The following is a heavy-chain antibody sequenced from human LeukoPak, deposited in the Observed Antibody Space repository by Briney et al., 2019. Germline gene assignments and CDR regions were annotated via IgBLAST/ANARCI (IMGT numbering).Heavy chain of an antibody. Sequence: GGSLRLSCAASGFTFSSYDMHWVRQAPGKGLEWVAVIWYDGSNKYSADSVKGRFTISRDNSKNTLYLQMNSLRAEDTAVYYCARAYEGYAYVDYWGQGTLVTVSS. D-gene: IGHD2-15*01. V-gene: IGHV3-33*01. CDR1: GFTFSSYD. J-gene: IGHJ4*02. CDR2: IWYDGSNK. CDR3: ARAYEGYAYVDY.